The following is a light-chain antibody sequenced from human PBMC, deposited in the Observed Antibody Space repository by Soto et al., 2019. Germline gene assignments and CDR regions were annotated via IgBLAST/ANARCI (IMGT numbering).Light chain of an antibody. CDR2: HAS. CDR1: QGIGDT. Sequence: EIVLTQSPGTLSLSPGEGATLSCRASQGIGDTLAWYQHKPGQTPRLLIYHASNRATGIPARFSGSGSGTDFTLTISSLEPEDFAIYYCQHRSNWLWTFGQGTKVDIK. V-gene: IGKV3D-11*01. CDR3: QHRSNWLWT. J-gene: IGKJ1*01.